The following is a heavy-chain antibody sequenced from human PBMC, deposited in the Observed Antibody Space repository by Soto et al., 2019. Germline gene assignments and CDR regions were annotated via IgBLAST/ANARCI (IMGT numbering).Heavy chain of an antibody. CDR3: ARTSVAQSEDYFDY. CDR2: TSSNNGKT. Sequence: ASVKVSCKTSGYSFTTYGISWVRQAPGQGLEWMGWTSSNNGKTKYAPKFQGRVTMTTDKSTNTVHMELRSLRSGDTAVYYCARTSVAQSEDYFDYWGQGTLVTVSS. V-gene: IGHV1-18*01. D-gene: IGHD5-12*01. J-gene: IGHJ4*02. CDR1: GYSFTTYG.